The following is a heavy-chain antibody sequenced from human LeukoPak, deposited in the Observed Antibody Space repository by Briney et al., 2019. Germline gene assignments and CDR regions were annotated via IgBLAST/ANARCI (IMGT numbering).Heavy chain of an antibody. CDR3: ARMGDYHLVSFFDY. CDR1: RYTFTSYG. Sequence: GASVKVSCMSSRYTFTSYGFSWVRQAPGQGLEWMGWISAYDGNIKYAQKFQGRVTMTTDTSTSTVYMELRSLRSDDTAVYYCARMGDYHLVSFFDYWGQGTLVTVSS. D-gene: IGHD4/OR15-4a*01. V-gene: IGHV1-18*01. CDR2: ISAYDGNI. J-gene: IGHJ4*02.